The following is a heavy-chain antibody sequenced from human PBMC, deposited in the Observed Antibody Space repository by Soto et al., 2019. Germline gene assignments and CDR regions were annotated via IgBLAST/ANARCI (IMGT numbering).Heavy chain of an antibody. CDR3: ARAPSPQSTV. D-gene: IGHD4-17*01. J-gene: IGHJ4*02. CDR1: GFTFSSYW. CDR2: IKHDGSGT. V-gene: IGHV3-7*01. Sequence: GGSLRLSCAASGFTFSSYWMHWVRQAPGKGLEWVSSIKHDGSGTNYADSVKGRFTISRDSAKNSLYLQMNSLRAEDTAVYYCARAPSPQSTVWGQGTLVTVSS.